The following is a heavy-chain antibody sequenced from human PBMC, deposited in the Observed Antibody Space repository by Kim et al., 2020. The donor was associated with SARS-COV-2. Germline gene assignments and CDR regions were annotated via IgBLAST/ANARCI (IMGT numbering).Heavy chain of an antibody. J-gene: IGHJ4*02. Sequence: GGSLRLSCAASGFNFNYYAMNWVRQAPGKGLEWVSIISGNGGRTYYADSVKGRFTVSRDNSKNMVYLQMNSLRAEDTAVYYCAKRWSIDYWGQGTLVTVSS. V-gene: IGHV3-23*01. CDR1: GFNFNYYA. D-gene: IGHD2-8*01. CDR2: ISGNGGRT. CDR3: AKRWSIDY.